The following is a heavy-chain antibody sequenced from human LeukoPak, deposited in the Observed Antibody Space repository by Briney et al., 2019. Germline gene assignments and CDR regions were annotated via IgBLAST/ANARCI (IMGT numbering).Heavy chain of an antibody. D-gene: IGHD6-13*01. CDR2: INHSGST. V-gene: IGHV4-34*01. Sequence: PSETLSLTCAVYGGSFSGYYWSWIRQPPGKGLEWIGEINHSGSTNYNPFLKSRVTISVDTSKNQFSLKLSSVTAADTAVYYCASPPGIAADWGQGTLVTVSS. CDR1: GGSFSGYY. J-gene: IGHJ4*02. CDR3: ASPPGIAAD.